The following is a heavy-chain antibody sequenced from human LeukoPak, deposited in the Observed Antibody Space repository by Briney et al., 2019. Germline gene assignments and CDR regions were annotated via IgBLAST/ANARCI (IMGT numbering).Heavy chain of an antibody. V-gene: IGHV1-69*10. D-gene: IGHD2-2*01. CDR3: ARDCSSTSCSPNYASYGMDV. J-gene: IGHJ6*02. CDR1: GGTFNNFA. CDR2: IIPTLDIT. Sequence: ASVKVSCKASGGTFNNFAISWVRQAPGQGLEWMGGIIPTLDITNYALKFKGRVTFTADKSTNTAYMELSSLRSEDTAVYFCARDCSSTSCSPNYASYGMDVWGQGTTVTVSS.